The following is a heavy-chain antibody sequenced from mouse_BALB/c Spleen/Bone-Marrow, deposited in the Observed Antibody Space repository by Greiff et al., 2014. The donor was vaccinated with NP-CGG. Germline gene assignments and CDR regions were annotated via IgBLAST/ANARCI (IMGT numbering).Heavy chain of an antibody. CDR3: ARREDNRATWFAY. V-gene: IGHV3-1*02. D-gene: IGHD1-3*01. J-gene: IGHJ3*01. Sequence: VQLKESGPDLVKPSQSLSLTCTVTGYSITSGYSWHWIRQFPGNKLGWMGYIHYSGSTNYNPSLKSRISITRDTSKNQFFLQLNSVTTEDTATYYGARREDNRATWFAYWGQGTLVTVSA. CDR2: IHYSGST. CDR1: GYSITSGYS.